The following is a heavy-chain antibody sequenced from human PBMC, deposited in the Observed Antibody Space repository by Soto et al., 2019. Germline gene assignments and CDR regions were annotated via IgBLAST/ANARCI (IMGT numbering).Heavy chain of an antibody. J-gene: IGHJ5*02. CDR3: ARAPSVIWSSSPPRRWFDP. D-gene: IGHD6-13*01. V-gene: IGHV4-34*01. CDR1: GGSFSGYY. CDR2: INHSGST. Sequence: KPSETLSLTCAVYGGSFSGYYWSWIRQPPGKGLEWIGEINHSGSTNYNPSLKSRVTISVDTSKNQFSLKLSSVTAADTAVYYCARAPSVIWSSSPPRRWFDPWGQGTLVTVSS.